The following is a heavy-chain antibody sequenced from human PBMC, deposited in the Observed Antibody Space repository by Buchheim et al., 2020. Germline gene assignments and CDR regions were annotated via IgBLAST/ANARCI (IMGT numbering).Heavy chain of an antibody. J-gene: IGHJ6*02. CDR3: ARGNYDFWSGYSHYYYYYGMDV. D-gene: IGHD3-3*01. V-gene: IGHV4-59*01. CDR2: IYYSGST. Sequence: QVQLQESGPGLVKPSETLSLTCTVSGGSISSYYWSWIRQPPGKGLEWIGYIYYSGSTNYNPSLKSRVTISVDTSKNQFSLKLSSVTAADTAVYYCARGNYDFWSGYSHYYYYYGMDVWGQGTT. CDR1: GGSISSYY.